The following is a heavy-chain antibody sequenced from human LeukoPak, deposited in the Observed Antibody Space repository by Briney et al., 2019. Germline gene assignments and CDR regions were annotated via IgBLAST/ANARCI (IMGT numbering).Heavy chain of an antibody. J-gene: IGHJ4*02. Sequence: SETLSLTCAVYGGSFSGYSWNWIRQSPGKGLEWIGEINHSGSTNYNPSLKSRVTIPVDTSKNQFSLMLSSVTGADTAVYYCAGERGEEYSSGWYKTNYFYNWGQGIRVTVSS. CDR3: AGERGEEYSSGWYKTNYFYN. CDR2: INHSGST. CDR1: GGSFSGYS. V-gene: IGHV4-34*01. D-gene: IGHD6-19*01.